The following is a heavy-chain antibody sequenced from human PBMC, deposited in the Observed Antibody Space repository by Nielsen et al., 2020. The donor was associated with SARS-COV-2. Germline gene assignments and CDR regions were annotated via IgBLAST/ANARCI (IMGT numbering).Heavy chain of an antibody. Sequence: GESLKISCAASGFSFNNYAMSWVRRAPGRGLEWVSVISGSGYTTEYSADSVKGRFTISRDDSRNTLFLQMNSLRAEDTGLYYCATDGQAFEYWGRGTLVSVSS. D-gene: IGHD4-17*01. V-gene: IGHV3-23*01. J-gene: IGHJ4*02. CDR2: ISGSGYTTE. CDR3: ATDGQAFEY. CDR1: GFSFNNYA.